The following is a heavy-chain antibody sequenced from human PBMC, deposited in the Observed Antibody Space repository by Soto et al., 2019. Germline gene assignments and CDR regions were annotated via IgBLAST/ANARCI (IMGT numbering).Heavy chain of an antibody. Sequence: VQLLESGGGLIQPGGSLRLSCAASGFTFSYGIHWLRQVPGKGLEWVAYISYDSSNKFYGDSVKGRFTISRDNSKNTQFLQMNSLRAEDTAVYYCAKLVIGYCSGNTCDDYWGQGTLVAVSS. J-gene: IGHJ4*02. V-gene: IGHV3-30*18. D-gene: IGHD2-15*01. CDR1: GFTFSYG. CDR2: ISYDSSNK. CDR3: AKLVIGYCSGNTCDDY.